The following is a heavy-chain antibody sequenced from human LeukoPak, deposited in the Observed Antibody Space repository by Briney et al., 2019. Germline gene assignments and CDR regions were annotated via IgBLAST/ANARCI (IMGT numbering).Heavy chain of an antibody. CDR2: ISSSGSFT. CDR1: GSTFSSYA. CDR3: ARLPTTVSFFDY. J-gene: IGHJ4*02. Sequence: PGGSLRLSCAASGSTFSSYAMSWVRQAPGKGLEWVSGISSSGSFTYYADSVKGRFAISRDNSKNTLYLHMNSLRAGDTAVYFCARLPTTVSFFDYWGQGTLVSVSS. D-gene: IGHD4-17*01. V-gene: IGHV3-23*01.